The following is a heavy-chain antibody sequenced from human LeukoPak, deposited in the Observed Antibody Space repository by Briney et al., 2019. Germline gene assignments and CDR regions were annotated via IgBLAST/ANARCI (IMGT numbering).Heavy chain of an antibody. CDR1: GFTFSSYY. CDR2: IWYDGIDQ. CDR3: ARDDYDSSGYYYSLGIDY. Sequence: GGSLRLSCAASGFTFSSYYMHGVRQAPGKGREGGAVIWYDGIDQYYADSVKGRFTISRDNSQDTVYLQMNSLRAEDTAVYYCARDDYDSSGYYYSLGIDYWGQGSLVAVSS. V-gene: IGHV3-33*01. J-gene: IGHJ4*02. D-gene: IGHD3-22*01.